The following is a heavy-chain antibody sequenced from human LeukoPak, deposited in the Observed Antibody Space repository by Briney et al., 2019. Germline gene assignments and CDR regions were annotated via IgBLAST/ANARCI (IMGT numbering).Heavy chain of an antibody. CDR1: GYTFTSYD. D-gene: IGHD3-10*01. CDR2: MNPNSGNT. Sequence: ASVKVSCKASGYTFTSYDINWVRQATGQGLEWMGWMNPNSGNTGYAQKFQGRVTMTRNTSISTAYMELSSLRSEDTAVYYCARGFRGYYYGSGSYHPPGYWGQGTLVTVSS. V-gene: IGHV1-8*01. CDR3: ARGFRGYYYGSGSYHPPGY. J-gene: IGHJ4*02.